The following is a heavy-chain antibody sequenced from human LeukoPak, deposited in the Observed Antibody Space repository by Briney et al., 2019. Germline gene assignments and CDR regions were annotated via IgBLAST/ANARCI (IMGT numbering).Heavy chain of an antibody. V-gene: IGHV7-4-1*02. Sequence: ASVKVSCKASGYTFTSYAMNWVRQAPGQGLEWMGWVNTNTGNPTYAQGFTGRFVFSLDTSVSTAYLQISSLKAEDTAVYYCAREVEAYDILTGYYLPDAFDIWGQGTMVTVSS. J-gene: IGHJ3*02. CDR3: AREVEAYDILTGYYLPDAFDI. D-gene: IGHD3-9*01. CDR1: GYTFTSYA. CDR2: VNTNTGNP.